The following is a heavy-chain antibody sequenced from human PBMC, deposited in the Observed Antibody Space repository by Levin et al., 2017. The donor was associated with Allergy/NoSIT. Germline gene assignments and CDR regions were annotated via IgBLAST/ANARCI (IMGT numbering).Heavy chain of an antibody. V-gene: IGHV3-23*01. CDR1: GFTFSSYA. CDR3: AKSPGIAVAGTPFDY. D-gene: IGHD6-19*01. J-gene: IGHJ4*02. CDR2: ISGSGDST. Sequence: PGESLKISCAASGFTFSSYAMSWVRQAPGKGLEWVSGISGSGDSTYYADSVKGRFTISRDNSKNTLYLQMNSLRAEDTAVYYCAKSPGIAVAGTPFDYWGQGTLVAVSS.